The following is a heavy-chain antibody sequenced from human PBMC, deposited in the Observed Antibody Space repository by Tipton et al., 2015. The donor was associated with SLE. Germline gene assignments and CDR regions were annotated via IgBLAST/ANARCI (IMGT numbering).Heavy chain of an antibody. D-gene: IGHD3-22*01. J-gene: IGHJ4*02. CDR3: AGANRRNTMIGGLDY. V-gene: IGHV1-18*01. CDR2: ISAYNGNT. Sequence: QLVQSGAEVKKPGASVKVSCKASGYTFSSYGISWVRQAPGQGLEWMGWISAYNGNTNYAQKLQGRVTMTTDTSTSTAYMGLRSLRSDDTAVDYCAGANRRNTMIGGLDYWGQGTLVTVSS. CDR1: GYTFSSYG.